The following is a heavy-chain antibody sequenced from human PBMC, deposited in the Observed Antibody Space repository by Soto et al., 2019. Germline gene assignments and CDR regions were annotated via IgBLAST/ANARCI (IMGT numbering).Heavy chain of an antibody. D-gene: IGHD3-22*01. J-gene: IGHJ5*02. CDR3: ARGFTMIGQGGWFDP. Sequence: SETLSLTCTVSGGSISSGDYYWSWIRQPPGKGLEWIGYIYYSGSTYYNPSLKSRVTISVDTSKNQFSLKLSSVTAADTAVYYCARGFTMIGQGGWFDPWGQGTLVTVSS. V-gene: IGHV4-30-4*01. CDR2: IYYSGST. CDR1: GGSISSGDYY.